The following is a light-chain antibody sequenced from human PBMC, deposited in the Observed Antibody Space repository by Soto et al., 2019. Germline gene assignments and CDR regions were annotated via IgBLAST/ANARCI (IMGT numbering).Light chain of an antibody. CDR3: QHYHHWLWT. Sequence: EIVLTQSPATLSLSPGERATLSCRASQSVSSYLAWYQQKPGQAPRLLIYDASNRATGIPARFSGSGSGTDFTLTISSLEPEDFAVYYCQHYHHWLWTFGQGTKVEIK. J-gene: IGKJ1*01. V-gene: IGKV3-11*01. CDR2: DAS. CDR1: QSVSSY.